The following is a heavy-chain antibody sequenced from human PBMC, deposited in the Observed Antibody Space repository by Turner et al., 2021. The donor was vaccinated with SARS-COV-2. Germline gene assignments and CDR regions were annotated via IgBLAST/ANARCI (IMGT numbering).Heavy chain of an antibody. Sequence: QVQLVQSGAVVRTPGSSVKVSCRASGGTFSSFIINWVRQAPGQGLEWMGGIIPLPGIANYAQKFQGRVTVTADTSTITVYMELSSLRSEDTAVYYCARPTSCGGDCYYFDLWGRGTLVTVSS. J-gene: IGHJ2*01. CDR2: IIPLPGIA. D-gene: IGHD2-21*02. CDR3: ARPTSCGGDCYYFDL. CDR1: GGTFSSFI. V-gene: IGHV1-69*02.